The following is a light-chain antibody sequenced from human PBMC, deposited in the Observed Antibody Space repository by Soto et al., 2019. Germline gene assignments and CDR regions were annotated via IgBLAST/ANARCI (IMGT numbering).Light chain of an antibody. Sequence: EVVLTQSPATLSFSPGERATLSCRASPSVTTYLAWYQQKPGQAPRLLIYGAFNRATGIPARFSGSGSGTDFTLTISSLEPEDFAVYYCQQRNIWPPVTFGQGGRLEN. CDR3: QQRNIWPPVT. CDR1: PSVTTY. CDR2: GAF. J-gene: IGKJ5*01. V-gene: IGKV3-11*01.